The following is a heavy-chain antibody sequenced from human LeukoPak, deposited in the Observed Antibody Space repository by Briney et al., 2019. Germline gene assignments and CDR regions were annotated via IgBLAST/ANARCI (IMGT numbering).Heavy chain of an antibody. CDR2: ISSSGSTI. CDR3: ARNPYYGSGSYKFPNYYYYYYMDV. Sequence: GGSLRLSCAASGFTFSDYYMSWIRQAPGKGLEWVSYISSSGSTIYYADSVKGRFTISRGNAKNSLYLQMNSLRAEDTAVYYCARNPYYGSGSYKFPNYYYYYYMDVWGKGTTVTVSS. CDR1: GFTFSDYY. J-gene: IGHJ6*03. V-gene: IGHV3-11*01. D-gene: IGHD3-10*01.